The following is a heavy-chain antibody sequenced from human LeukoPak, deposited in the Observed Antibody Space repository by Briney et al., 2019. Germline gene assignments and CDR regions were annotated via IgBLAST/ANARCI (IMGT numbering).Heavy chain of an antibody. V-gene: IGHV1-8*01. Sequence: ASVKVSCKASGYTFTSYDINWVRQATGQGLEWMGWMNPNSGNTGYAQKLQGRVTMTTDTSTSTAYMELRSLRSDDTAVYYCARSTEALLVSFDYWGQGTLVTVSS. J-gene: IGHJ4*02. CDR1: GYTFTSYD. CDR2: MNPNSGNT. CDR3: ARSTEALLVSFDY.